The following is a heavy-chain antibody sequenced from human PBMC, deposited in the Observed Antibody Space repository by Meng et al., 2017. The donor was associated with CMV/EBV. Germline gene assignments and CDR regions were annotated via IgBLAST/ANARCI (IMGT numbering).Heavy chain of an antibody. CDR3: ARDSPWRYCSGGSCYYYYYGMDV. Sequence: GESLKISCAASGFTFSSYSMNWVRQAPGKGLEWVSYISSSSSTIYYADSVKGRFTISRDNAKNSLYLQMNSLRAEDTAVYYCARDSPWRYCSGGSCYYYYYGMDVWGQGTTVTVSS. D-gene: IGHD2-15*01. CDR2: ISSSSSTI. J-gene: IGHJ6*02. V-gene: IGHV3-48*04. CDR1: GFTFSSYS.